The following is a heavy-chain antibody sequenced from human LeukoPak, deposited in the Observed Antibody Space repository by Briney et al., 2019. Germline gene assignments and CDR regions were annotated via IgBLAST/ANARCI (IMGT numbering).Heavy chain of an antibody. CDR2: ISSSGSTT. CDR1: GFTFSDYY. D-gene: IGHD3-10*01. CDR3: ARADYYTSGTFRYYFDY. Sequence: GGSLRLSCAASGFTFSDYYMSWIRQAPGKGLEWVSYISSSGSTTYYADSVKGRFTISRDNAKNSLYLQMNSLEPEDTAVYYCARADYYTSGTFRYYFDYWGQGTLVTVSS. V-gene: IGHV3-11*04. J-gene: IGHJ4*02.